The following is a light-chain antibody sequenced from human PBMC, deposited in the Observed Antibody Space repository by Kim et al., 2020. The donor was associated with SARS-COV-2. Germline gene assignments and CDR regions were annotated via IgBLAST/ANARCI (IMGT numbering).Light chain of an antibody. CDR3: QSHDGSPWV. Sequence: GKTVTISVTRSSGSIASNSVQWYQRRPGSPPTIVIYEDNRRPSGVPDRFSASNNSSSTSASLTISGLKPEDEADYCWQSHDGSPWVFGGGTQLTVL. CDR1: SGSIASNS. CDR2: EDN. J-gene: IGLJ3*02. V-gene: IGLV6-57*01.